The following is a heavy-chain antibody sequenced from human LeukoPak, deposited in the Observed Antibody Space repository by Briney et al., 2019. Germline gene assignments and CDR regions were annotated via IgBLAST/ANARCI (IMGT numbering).Heavy chain of an antibody. J-gene: IGHJ4*02. V-gene: IGHV4-4*07. D-gene: IGHD6-19*01. Sequence: PSETLSLTCTVSGGSISSYYWTRIRQPAGKGLEWIGRIYTTGSTNYNPSLNSRVTMSVDTSKNQFSLKLSSVTAADTAVYYCARQTAVAGKAGFDYWGQGTLVTVSS. CDR3: ARQTAVAGKAGFDY. CDR2: IYTTGST. CDR1: GGSISSYY.